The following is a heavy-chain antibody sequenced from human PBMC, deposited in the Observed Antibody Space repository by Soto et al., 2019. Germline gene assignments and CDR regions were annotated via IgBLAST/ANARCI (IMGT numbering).Heavy chain of an antibody. CDR3: ARRGSGSYYDY. CDR2: ISGSGGST. Sequence: PGGYLRLSCAASGFTFSSYAMRWVRQAPGKGLEWVSAISGSGGSTYYADSVKGRFTISRDNSKNTLYLQMNSLRAEDTAVYYCARRGSGSYYDYWGQGTLDTVSS. CDR1: GFTFSSYA. V-gene: IGHV3-23*01. J-gene: IGHJ4*02. D-gene: IGHD1-26*01.